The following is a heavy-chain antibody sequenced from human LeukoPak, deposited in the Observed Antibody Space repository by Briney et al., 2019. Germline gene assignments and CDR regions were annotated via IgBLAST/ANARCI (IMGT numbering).Heavy chain of an antibody. CDR3: ARDDSQTDAFDI. Sequence: ASVKVSCKASGDTFTYYYIQWVRQAPGQGLEGMGWINPNSGGTNYAQKFQGRVTMTRDTSISTAYMELSGLRSDDTAVYYCARDDSQTDAFDICGQGTMVTVSS. J-gene: IGHJ3*02. CDR1: GDTFTYYY. CDR2: INPNSGGT. V-gene: IGHV1-2*02.